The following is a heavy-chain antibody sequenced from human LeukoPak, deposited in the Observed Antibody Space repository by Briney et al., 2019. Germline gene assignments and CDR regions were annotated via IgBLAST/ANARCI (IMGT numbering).Heavy chain of an antibody. CDR2: IYHSGRT. J-gene: IGHJ5*02. V-gene: IGHV4-38-2*02. CDR3: ARVRSTRYNWFDP. Sequence: SETLSLTCTVSGYSISSGYYWGWIRQPPGKGLEWIGSIYHSGRTFYNPSLKSRVTISVDTSKNQFSLKLTSVTAADTAVYYCARVRSTRYNWFDPWGQGTLVTVSS. CDR1: GYSISSGYY.